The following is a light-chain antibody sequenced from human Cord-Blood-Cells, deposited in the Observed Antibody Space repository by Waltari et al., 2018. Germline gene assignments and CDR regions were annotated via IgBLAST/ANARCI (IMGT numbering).Light chain of an antibody. J-gene: IGKJ1*01. CDR2: GAS. Sequence: EIVLTQSPGTLSLSPGERAPLSCRASQSVSSSYLAWYQQKPGQAPRLLISGASSRATGIPDRFSGSGSGTDFTLTISRLEPEDVAVYYCQQYGSSPPWTFGQGTKVEIK. CDR3: QQYGSSPPWT. V-gene: IGKV3-20*01. CDR1: QSVSSSY.